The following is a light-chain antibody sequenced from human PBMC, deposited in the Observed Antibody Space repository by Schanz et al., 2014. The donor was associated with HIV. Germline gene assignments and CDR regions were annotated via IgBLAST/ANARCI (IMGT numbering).Light chain of an antibody. J-gene: IGKJ2*01. CDR2: GAS. Sequence: DIQMTQSPSTLSASVGDRVTLTCRASQTIDNHLNWYQQKPGTAPKVLISGASSLQTGVPSRFSGSRSGTVFTLTINGLQPEDSATYYCQQGETFPTFGQGTKLEI. CDR1: QTIDNH. CDR3: QQGETFPT. V-gene: IGKV1-39*01.